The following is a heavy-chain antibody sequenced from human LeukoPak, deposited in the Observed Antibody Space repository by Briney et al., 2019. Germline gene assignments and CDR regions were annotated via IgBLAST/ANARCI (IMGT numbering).Heavy chain of an antibody. CDR2: IRYDGSNK. J-gene: IGHJ6*03. CDR3: AKDAGSIAARRGEADYYYYYMDV. CDR1: GFTFSSYC. V-gene: IGHV3-30*02. Sequence: GGSLRLSCAASGFTFSSYCMHWVRQAPGKGLEWVAFIRYDGSNKYYADSEQGRFTLSRDNSKNTLYLQMNSLRAEDTAVYYCAKDAGSIAARRGEADYYYYYMDVWGKGTTVTVSS. D-gene: IGHD6-6*01.